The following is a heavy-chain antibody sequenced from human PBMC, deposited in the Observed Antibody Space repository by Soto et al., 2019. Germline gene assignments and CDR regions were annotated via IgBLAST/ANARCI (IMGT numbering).Heavy chain of an antibody. CDR2: IYSGGST. D-gene: IGHD5-18*01. Sequence: GGSLRLSCAASGFTVSSNYMSWVRQAPGEGLEWVSVIYSGGSTYYADSVKGRFTITRDNSKNTLYLQMNSLRAEDTAVYYCARVKRSEYSYGYDYYYYYGMDVWGQGTTVTVSS. V-gene: IGHV3-53*01. CDR3: ARVKRSEYSYGYDYYYYYGMDV. CDR1: GFTVSSNY. J-gene: IGHJ6*02.